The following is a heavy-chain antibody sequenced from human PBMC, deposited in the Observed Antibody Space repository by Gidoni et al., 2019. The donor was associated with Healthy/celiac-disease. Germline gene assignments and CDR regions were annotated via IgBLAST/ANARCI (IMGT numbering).Heavy chain of an antibody. CDR2: ISSSSSYI. J-gene: IGHJ6*02. D-gene: IGHD2-21*01. Sequence: VRQAPGKGLEWVSSISSSSSYIYYADSVKGRFTISRDNAKNSLYLQMNSLRAEDTAVYYCAREMWNYGMDVWGQGTTVTVSS. V-gene: IGHV3-21*01. CDR3: AREMWNYGMDV.